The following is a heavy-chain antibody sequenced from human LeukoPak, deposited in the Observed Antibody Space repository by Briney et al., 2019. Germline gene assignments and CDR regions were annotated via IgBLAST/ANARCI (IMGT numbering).Heavy chain of an antibody. CDR1: GFTFSSYE. Sequence: GGSLRLSCAASGFTFSSYEMNWVRQAPGKGLEWVSYISSSGSTMYYADSVKGRFTISRDNAKNSLYLQMNSLRAEDTAVYYCARGYSYGSDYWGQGTLVTVSS. V-gene: IGHV3-48*03. D-gene: IGHD5-18*01. CDR3: ARGYSYGSDY. J-gene: IGHJ4*02. CDR2: ISSSGSTM.